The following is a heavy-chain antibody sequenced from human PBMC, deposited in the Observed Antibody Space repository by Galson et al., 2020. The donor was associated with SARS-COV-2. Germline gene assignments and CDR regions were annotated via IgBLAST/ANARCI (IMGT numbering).Heavy chain of an antibody. D-gene: IGHD2-15*01. CDR1: VYRFTGYG. J-gene: IGHJ4*02. CDR3: ARSGKLYCSGGTCYFDL. Sequence: SVKVSCRTSVYRFTGYGISWVRQAPVQGLEWMSWIIGYNGNTDYAQNIQGIVTLTTDTSATTAYMELTNLSSDDTAVYYCARSGKLYCSGGTCYFDLWGQGTLVTVSS. V-gene: IGHV1-18*01. CDR2: IIGYNGNT.